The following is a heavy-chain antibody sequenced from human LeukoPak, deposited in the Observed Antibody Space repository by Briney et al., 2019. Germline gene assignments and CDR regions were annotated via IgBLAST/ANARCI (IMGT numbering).Heavy chain of an antibody. J-gene: IGHJ4*02. CDR3: ARLGVPLYYFDY. CDR2: NYYSGST. V-gene: IGHV4-39*01. CDR1: GCSISSSSYY. D-gene: IGHD3-16*01. Sequence: PSETLSLTCTVSGCSISSSSYYWGWIRQPPGKGLESIGSNYYSGSTYYNPSLKSRVTISVDTSKNQFSLKLSSVTAADTAVYYCARLGVPLYYFDYWGQGTLVTVSS.